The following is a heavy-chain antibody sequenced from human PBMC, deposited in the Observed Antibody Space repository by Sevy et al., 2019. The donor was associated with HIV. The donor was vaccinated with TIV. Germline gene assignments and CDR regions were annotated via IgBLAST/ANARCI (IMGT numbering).Heavy chain of an antibody. J-gene: IGHJ3*02. D-gene: IGHD7-27*01. V-gene: IGHV3-23*01. CDR3: ATYDFVVGTILGAFET. Sequence: GGSLRLSCTDSGFTFSSYALTWVRQAPGKGLEWVSSITCNGDTTYYVDSVKGRFPMSRDNTKNTTFLHMNTLRAEDMAVSYCATYDFVVGTILGAFETWGQGTMVTVSS. CDR2: ITCNGDTT. CDR1: GFTFSSYA.